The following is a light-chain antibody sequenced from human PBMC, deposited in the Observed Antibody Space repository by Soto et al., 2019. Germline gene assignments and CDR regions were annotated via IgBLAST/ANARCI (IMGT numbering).Light chain of an antibody. CDR3: QSYDSFSVV. CDR2: KND. J-gene: IGLJ2*01. CDR1: GGSIASNH. V-gene: IGLV6-57*04. Sequence: NFMLTQPHSVSESPGKRVTISCTRSGGSIASNHVQWYQQRPGSAPTTVIYKNDQRPSGVPDRFSGSIDSSSNSASLTISGLKTEDEADFYCQSYDSFSVVFGGGTKVTVL.